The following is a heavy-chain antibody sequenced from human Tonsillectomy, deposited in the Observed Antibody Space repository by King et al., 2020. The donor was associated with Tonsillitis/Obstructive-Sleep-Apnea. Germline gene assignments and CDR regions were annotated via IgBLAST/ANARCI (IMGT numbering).Heavy chain of an antibody. CDR1: GFTFSSYT. Sequence: VQLVESGGGVVQPGRSLRLSCAASGFTFSSYTMHWVRQAPGKGLEWVAVISYDGSNKFYADSVKGRFTISRDNSKNTLYLQMNSLRAEDTAVYYCARDIHQLVSLYYGMDVWGQGTTVTVSS. CDR3: ARDIHQLVSLYYGMDV. CDR2: ISYDGSNK. V-gene: IGHV3-30*04. J-gene: IGHJ6*02. D-gene: IGHD6-13*01.